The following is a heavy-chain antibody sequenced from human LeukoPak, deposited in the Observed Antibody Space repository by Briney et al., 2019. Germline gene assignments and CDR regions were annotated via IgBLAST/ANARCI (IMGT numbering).Heavy chain of an antibody. Sequence: ASVKVSCKASGYTFTGYYMHWLRQAPGQALEWMGWINPNSGGTNYAQKFQGRVTMTRDTSISTAYMELSRLSSDDTAVYYCSRDGGYKWLIFWGQATLVTVSS. V-gene: IGHV1-2*02. CDR1: GYTFTGYY. CDR2: INPNSGGT. J-gene: IGHJ4*02. CDR3: SRDGGYKWLIF. D-gene: IGHD5-24*01.